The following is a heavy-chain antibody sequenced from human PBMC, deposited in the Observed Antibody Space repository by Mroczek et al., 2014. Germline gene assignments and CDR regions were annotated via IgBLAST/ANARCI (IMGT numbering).Heavy chain of an antibody. D-gene: IGHD1-26*01. CDR1: GGSISSGSYY. V-gene: IGHV4-61*02. CDR2: IYTSGST. Sequence: VQLVESGPGLVKPSQTLSLTCTVSGGSISSGSYYWSWIRQPAGKGLEWIGRIYTSGSTNYNPSLKSRVTMSVDTSKNQFSLKLSSVTAADTAVYYCARGRELLPYYYYYYMDVWGKGTTVTVSS. J-gene: IGHJ6*03. CDR3: ARGRELLPYYYYYYMDV.